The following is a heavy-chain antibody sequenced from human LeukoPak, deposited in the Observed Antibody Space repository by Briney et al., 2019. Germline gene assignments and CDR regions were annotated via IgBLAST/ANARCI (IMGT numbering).Heavy chain of an antibody. J-gene: IGHJ4*02. CDR3: ARVNYYGSGSYSLDY. CDR2: ISSSSSTI. V-gene: IGHV3-48*02. Sequence: PRGSLRLSCAASGFTFSSYSMNWVRQAPGKGLEWVSYISSSSSTIYYADSVKGRFTISRDNAKNSLYLQMNSLRDEDTAVYYCARVNYYGSGSYSLDYWGQGTPVTVSS. CDR1: GFTFSSYS. D-gene: IGHD3-10*01.